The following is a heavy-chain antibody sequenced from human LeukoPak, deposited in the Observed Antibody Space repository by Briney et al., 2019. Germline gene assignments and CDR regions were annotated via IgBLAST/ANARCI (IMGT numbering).Heavy chain of an antibody. CDR3: ARGLRYNDAFDI. J-gene: IGHJ3*02. Sequence: GGSLRLSCAASGFTFSNFNMNWVRQAPGKGLEWVSTISIGSTHILYADSVKGRFTISRDNAKNSLHLQMNSLRVEDTAVYYCARGLRYNDAFDIWGQGTMVTVSS. D-gene: IGHD1-1*01. CDR1: GFTFSNFN. V-gene: IGHV3-21*01. CDR2: ISIGSTHI.